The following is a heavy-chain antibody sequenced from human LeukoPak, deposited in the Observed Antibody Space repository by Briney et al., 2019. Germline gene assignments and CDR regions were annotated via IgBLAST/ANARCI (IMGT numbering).Heavy chain of an antibody. CDR1: GYTFTSYA. V-gene: IGHV7-4-1*02. D-gene: IGHD3-22*01. CDR2: INTDTGNP. CDR3: ARCSYDSSGSLFYYYYYGMDV. Sequence: ASVKVSCKASGYTFTSYAMNWVRQAPGQGLEWMGWINTDTGNPTYAQGFTGRFVFSLDTSVSTAYLQISSLKAEDTAVYYCARCSYDSSGSLFYYYYYGMDVWGQGTTVTVSS. J-gene: IGHJ6*02.